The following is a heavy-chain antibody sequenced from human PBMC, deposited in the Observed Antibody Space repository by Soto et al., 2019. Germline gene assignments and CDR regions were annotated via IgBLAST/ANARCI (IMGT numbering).Heavy chain of an antibody. V-gene: IGHV1-18*04. CDR1: GYTFTTHG. Sequence: GASVKVSCKASGYTFTTHGISWVRQAPGQGLEWMGWISPYNGKTTYAQKVHGRVTMTTDTSTSTAYMELRGLRSDDTAVYYCARVDDYDWGSFRPWGQGTQVTAPQ. D-gene: IGHD3-16*02. CDR3: ARVDDYDWGSFRP. J-gene: IGHJ4*02. CDR2: ISPYNGKT.